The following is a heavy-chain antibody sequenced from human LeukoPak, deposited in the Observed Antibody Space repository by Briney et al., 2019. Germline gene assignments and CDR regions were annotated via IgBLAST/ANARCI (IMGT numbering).Heavy chain of an antibody. CDR1: GFTFINKV. J-gene: IGHJ4*02. V-gene: IGHV3-15*01. D-gene: IGHD3-10*01. CDR2: IKSKTDGETT. Sequence: GGSLRLSCATSGFTFINKVLHWVRQAPGKGLEWIGRIKSKTDGETTNYAEPVRGRFTISRDDSKSAVYLQMNSLKIEDTAVYYCTTDLGTYYHGSQRLIPIDYWGQGTLVTVSS. CDR3: TTDLGTYYHGSQRLIPIDY.